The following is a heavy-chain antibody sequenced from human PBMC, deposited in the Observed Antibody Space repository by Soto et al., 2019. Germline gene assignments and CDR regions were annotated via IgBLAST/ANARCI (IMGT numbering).Heavy chain of an antibody. D-gene: IGHD1-26*01. CDR1: GGSISSGGYY. CDR3: ARGEDSGYYFDY. J-gene: IGHJ4*02. CDR2: IYYSGST. Sequence: SETLSLTCTVSGGSISSGGYYWSWIRQHPGKGLEWIGYIYYSGSTYYNPSLKSRVTISVDTSKNQFSLKLSSVTAAVTAVYYCARGEDSGYYFDYWGQGTLVTVSS. V-gene: IGHV4-31*03.